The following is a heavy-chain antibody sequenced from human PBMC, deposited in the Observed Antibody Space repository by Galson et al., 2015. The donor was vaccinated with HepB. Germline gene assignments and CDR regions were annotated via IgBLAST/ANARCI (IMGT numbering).Heavy chain of an antibody. J-gene: IGHJ4*02. D-gene: IGHD3-10*01. CDR2: IYHSGYT. CDR1: GYSINSGYY. CDR3: ARHLYYGSGTYNFDY. V-gene: IGHV4-38-2*02. Sequence: ETLSLTCTVSGYSINSGYYWGWIRQPPGKGLERIGSIYHSGYTYYNPSLKSRVTMSVNTSKKQFSLKLDSVTAADTAVYYCARHLYYGSGTYNFDYWGQGTLVTVSS.